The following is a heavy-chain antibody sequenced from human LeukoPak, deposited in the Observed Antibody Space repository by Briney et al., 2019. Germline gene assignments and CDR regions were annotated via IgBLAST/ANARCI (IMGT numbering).Heavy chain of an antibody. CDR1: GGTFISYA. D-gene: IGHD2-15*01. J-gene: IGHJ4*02. CDR3: ARCSGGSCYSGIPYDY. CDR2: IIPIFGTA. V-gene: IGHV1-69*13. Sequence: SVKVSCKASGGTFISYAISWVRQAPGQGLEWMGGIIPIFGTANYAQKFQGRVTITADESTSTAYMELSSLRSEDTAVYYCARCSGGSCYSGIPYDYWGQGTLVTVSS.